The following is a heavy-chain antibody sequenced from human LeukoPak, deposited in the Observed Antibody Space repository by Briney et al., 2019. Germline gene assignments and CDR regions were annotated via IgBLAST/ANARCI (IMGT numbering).Heavy chain of an antibody. CDR2: ISAYNGNT. V-gene: IGHV1-18*01. Sequence: GESLKISCKASGYTFTSYGISWVRQAPGQGLEWMGWISAYNGNTNYAQKLQGRVTMTTDTSTSTAYMELRSLRSDDTAVYYCARDFISLYYYYGMDVWGQGTTVTVSS. D-gene: IGHD3-10*01. CDR3: ARDFISLYYYYGMDV. CDR1: GYTFTSYG. J-gene: IGHJ6*02.